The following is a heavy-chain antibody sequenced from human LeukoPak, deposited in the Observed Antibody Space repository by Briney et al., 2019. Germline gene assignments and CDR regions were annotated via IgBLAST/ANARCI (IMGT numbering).Heavy chain of an antibody. D-gene: IGHD2-15*01. V-gene: IGHV4-34*01. CDR3: ARGRGYCSGGSCFHYFDY. J-gene: IGHJ4*02. Sequence: SETLSLTCAVYGGSFSGYYWSWIRQPPGKGLEWIGEINHSGSTNYNPPLKSRVTISVDTSKNQFSLKLSSVTAADTAVYYCARGRGYCSGGSCFHYFDYWGQGTLVTVSS. CDR1: GGSFSGYY. CDR2: INHSGST.